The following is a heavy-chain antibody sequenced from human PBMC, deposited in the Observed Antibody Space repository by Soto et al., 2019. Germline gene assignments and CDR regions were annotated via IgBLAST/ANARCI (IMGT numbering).Heavy chain of an antibody. CDR2: INQDGSEK. Sequence: EVQLVESGGGLVQPGGSLRLSCAASAFTFSSYWMSWVRQAPGKGLEWVANINQDGSEKYYVDSVKGRFTISRDNAKNSLYLQMNSLRAEDTAVYYCARIELGSSWYFGYWGQGALVTVSS. D-gene: IGHD6-13*01. V-gene: IGHV3-7*01. J-gene: IGHJ4*02. CDR1: AFTFSSYW. CDR3: ARIELGSSWYFGY.